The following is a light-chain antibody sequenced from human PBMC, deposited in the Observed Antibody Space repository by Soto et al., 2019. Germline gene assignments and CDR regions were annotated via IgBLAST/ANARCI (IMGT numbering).Light chain of an antibody. CDR3: SSYAGSNNLV. J-gene: IGLJ2*01. CDR2: EVS. Sequence: QSALTQPPSASGSPGQSVTISCTGTSSDVGGYNYVSWDQQHPGKAPKLMIYEVSKRHSGVPDRFSGSKSGNTASLTVSGLQAEDEADDYCSSYAGSNNLVFGGGTKVTVL. CDR1: SSDVGGYNY. V-gene: IGLV2-8*01.